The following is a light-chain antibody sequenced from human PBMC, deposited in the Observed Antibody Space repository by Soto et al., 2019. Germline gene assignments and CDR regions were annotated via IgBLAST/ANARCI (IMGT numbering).Light chain of an antibody. J-gene: IGKJ1*01. Sequence: DIHMTQSPSTLSASVGDRVTITCRASQSISSWLAWYQQKPGKAPKLLIYDASSLESGVPSRFSGSGSGTDFTLTISCLQSEDFATYYCQQYYSYPWTFGQGTKVDI. CDR2: DAS. CDR3: QQYYSYPWT. CDR1: QSISSW. V-gene: IGKV1-5*01.